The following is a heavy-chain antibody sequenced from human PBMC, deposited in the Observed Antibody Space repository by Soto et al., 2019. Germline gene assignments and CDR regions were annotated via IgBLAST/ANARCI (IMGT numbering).Heavy chain of an antibody. CDR1: GYTFTSYG. CDR3: ARGVVEYYDFWSGYDPKAYYYMDV. J-gene: IGHJ6*03. Sequence: ASVKVSCKASGYTFTSYGISWVRQAPGQGLEWMGWISAYNGNTNYAQKLQGRVTMTTDTSTSTAYMELRSLRSDDTAVYYCARGVVEYYDFWSGYDPKAYYYMDVWGKGTTVTVSS. D-gene: IGHD3-3*01. V-gene: IGHV1-18*01. CDR2: ISAYNGNT.